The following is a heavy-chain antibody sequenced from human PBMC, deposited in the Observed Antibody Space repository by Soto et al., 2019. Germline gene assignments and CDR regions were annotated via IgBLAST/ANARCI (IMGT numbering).Heavy chain of an antibody. Sequence: GGSLRLSCAASAFSFSTYNMDWVRQAPGKGPEWIAYISTTSFTIYYAGSVKGRLTISRDNDRNSLYLEMNSLRDEDTAVYYCARDRCYDGTCYSASDSWGQGTLVTVSS. CDR1: AFSFSTYN. V-gene: IGHV3-48*02. CDR3: ARDRCYDGTCYSASDS. D-gene: IGHD2-15*01. J-gene: IGHJ5*01. CDR2: ISTTSFTI.